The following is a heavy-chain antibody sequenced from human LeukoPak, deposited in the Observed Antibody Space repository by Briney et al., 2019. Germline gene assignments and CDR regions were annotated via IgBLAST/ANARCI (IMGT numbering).Heavy chain of an antibody. J-gene: IGHJ4*02. CDR2: ISSRGSTI. CDR1: GFTFSSYY. D-gene: IGHD6-13*01. Sequence: PGGSLRLSCAASGFTFSSYYMNWVRQPPGEGLEWVSYISSRGSTIYYAGSVKGRFTITRDNAKNSLYLQMNSLRAEDAAVYYCARDLYASSWFAFDSWGQGNLVTVSS. CDR3: ARDLYASSWFAFDS. V-gene: IGHV3-48*03.